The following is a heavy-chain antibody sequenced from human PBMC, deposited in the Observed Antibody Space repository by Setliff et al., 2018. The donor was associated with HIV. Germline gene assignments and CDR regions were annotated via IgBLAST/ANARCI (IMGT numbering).Heavy chain of an antibody. CDR3: ARRGDFFYYAMAV. V-gene: IGHV4-61*09. CDR1: GGSISSGSYY. CDR2: IYTSGST. J-gene: IGHJ6*02. Sequence: SETLSLTCTVSGGSISSGSYYWSWIRQPAGKGLEWIGHIYTSGSTNYNPSLKSRVTISVDTSKNQFSLKLSSVTAADTAVYYCARRGDFFYYAMAVWGQGTTVTVSS.